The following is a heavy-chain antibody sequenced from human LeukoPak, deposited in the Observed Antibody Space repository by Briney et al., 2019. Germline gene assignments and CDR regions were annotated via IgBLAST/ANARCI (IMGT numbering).Heavy chain of an antibody. D-gene: IGHD3-16*02. CDR1: GFTFTSYA. Sequence: GGSLRLSCAASGFTFTSYALHWVRQAPGKGLEWVAVVSSDGISKYYADSAQGRFTISRDNSKNTVYLQMNSLTADDTAVYYCARPYDYVWGSYRSTSTNTFDYWGQGALVTVSS. CDR2: VSSDGISK. V-gene: IGHV3-30*01. CDR3: ARPYDYVWGSYRSTSTNTFDY. J-gene: IGHJ4*02.